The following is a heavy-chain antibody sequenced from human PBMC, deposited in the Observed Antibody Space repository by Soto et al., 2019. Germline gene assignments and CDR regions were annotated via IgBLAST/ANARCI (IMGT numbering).Heavy chain of an antibody. CDR3: ARDGGREMATTYYYYYGMDV. Sequence: GGSLRLSCAASGFTFSSYSMNWVRQAPGKGLEWVSSISSSSSYIYYADSVKGRFTISRDNAKNSLYLQMNSLRAEDTAVYYCARDGGREMATTYYYYYGMDVWGQGTTVTVSS. CDR2: ISSSSSYI. J-gene: IGHJ6*02. D-gene: IGHD5-12*01. V-gene: IGHV3-21*01. CDR1: GFTFSSYS.